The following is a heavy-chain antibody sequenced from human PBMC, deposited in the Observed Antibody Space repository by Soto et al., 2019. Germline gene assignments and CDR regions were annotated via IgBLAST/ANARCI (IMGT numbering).Heavy chain of an antibody. CDR2: IRSKPNNYAT. V-gene: IGHV3-73*01. CDR1: GFTFSGSA. D-gene: IGHD3-3*01. J-gene: IGHJ6*03. CDR3: SRQASDFWSGKPQYYMDV. Sequence: VQLVESGGGLVQPGGSLKLSCAASGFTFSGSAMHWVRQASGKGLEWVGRIRSKPNNYATAYCASVKGRFTISRDDSKNTAYLQMNSLNTEDTAVYYCSRQASDFWSGKPQYYMDVWGKGTTVTVSS.